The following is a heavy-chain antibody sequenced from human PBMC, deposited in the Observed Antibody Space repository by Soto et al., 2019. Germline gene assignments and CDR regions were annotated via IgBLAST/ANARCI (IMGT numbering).Heavy chain of an antibody. CDR1: GYTFTGYY. V-gene: IGHV1-2*02. CDR3: ARRPQAYGDAFDI. CDR2: INPNSGGT. D-gene: IGHD4-17*01. J-gene: IGHJ3*02. Sequence: ASVKVSCKASGYTFTGYYMHWVRQAPGQGLEWMGWINPNSGGTNYAQKFQGRVTMTRDTSISTAYMELSRLRSDDTAVYYCARRPQAYGDAFDIRGQGTMVTVSS.